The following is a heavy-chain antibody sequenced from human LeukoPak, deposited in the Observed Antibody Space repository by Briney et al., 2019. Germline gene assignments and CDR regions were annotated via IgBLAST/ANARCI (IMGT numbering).Heavy chain of an antibody. CDR2: IYYSGST. Sequence: SETLSLTFTVSGGSISSYYWSWIRQPPGKGLEWIGYIYYSGSTNYNPSLKSRVTISVDTSKNQFSMNLSSVTAADTAVYYCASLHWSGYSIDAFDIWGQGTMVTVSS. D-gene: IGHD3-3*01. J-gene: IGHJ3*02. CDR3: ASLHWSGYSIDAFDI. CDR1: GGSISSYY. V-gene: IGHV4-59*01.